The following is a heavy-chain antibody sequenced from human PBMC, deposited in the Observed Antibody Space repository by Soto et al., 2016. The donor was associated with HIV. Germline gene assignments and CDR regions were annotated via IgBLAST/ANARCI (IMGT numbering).Heavy chain of an antibody. CDR1: GGSFSGYY. V-gene: IGHV4-34*02. Sequence: QVHLQEWGAGLLRPSETLSLTCAVYGGSFSGYYWNWIRQSPGKGLEWIGEIDHNGNVSYNPSLKSRLTMSADMSKNQFSLRLNSVTAADTAIYYCARGTPPRIVIHSFDVWGRGHGHRLF. CDR2: IDHNGNV. D-gene: IGHD3-16*02. CDR3: ARGTPPRIVIHSFDV. J-gene: IGHJ3*01.